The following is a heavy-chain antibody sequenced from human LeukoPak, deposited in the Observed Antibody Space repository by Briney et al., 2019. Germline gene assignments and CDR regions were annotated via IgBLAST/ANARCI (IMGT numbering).Heavy chain of an antibody. CDR2: IYHSGST. Sequence: SETLSLTCTVSGYSISSGYYWGWIRQPPGKGLEWIGSIYHSGSTYYNPSLKSRVTISVDTSKNQFSLKLSSVTAADTAVYYCARDFWSGYPIWGQGTMVTVSS. CDR1: GYSISSGYY. CDR3: ARDFWSGYPI. D-gene: IGHD3-3*01. J-gene: IGHJ3*02. V-gene: IGHV4-38-2*02.